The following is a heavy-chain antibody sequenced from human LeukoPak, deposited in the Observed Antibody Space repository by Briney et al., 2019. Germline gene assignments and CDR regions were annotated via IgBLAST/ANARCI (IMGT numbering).Heavy chain of an antibody. CDR1: GGSISSYY. Sequence: LETLSLTCTVSGGSISSYYWSWIRQPPGKGLEWIGYIYYSGSTNYNPSLKSRVTISVDTSKNQFSLKLSSVTAADTAVYYCARGPVEATFDYWGQGTLVTVSS. CDR3: ARGPVEATFDY. V-gene: IGHV4-59*08. J-gene: IGHJ4*02. CDR2: IYYSGST.